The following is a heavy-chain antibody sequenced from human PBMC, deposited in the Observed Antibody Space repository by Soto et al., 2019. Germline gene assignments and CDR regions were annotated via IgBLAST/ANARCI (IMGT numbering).Heavy chain of an antibody. D-gene: IGHD6-19*01. CDR1: GFTFSSYG. Sequence: VGSLRLSCAASGFTFSSYGMHWVRQAPGKGLEWVAVISYDGSNKYYADSVKGRFTISRDNSKNTLYLQMNSLRAEDTAVYYCAKPISSGWYEDAFDIWGQGTMVTVSS. J-gene: IGHJ3*02. V-gene: IGHV3-30*18. CDR3: AKPISSGWYEDAFDI. CDR2: ISYDGSNK.